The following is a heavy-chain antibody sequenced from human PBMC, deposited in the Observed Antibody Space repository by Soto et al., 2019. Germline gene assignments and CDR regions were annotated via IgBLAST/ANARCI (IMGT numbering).Heavy chain of an antibody. CDR2: VNPNNGVT. CDR1: GYTFVEFY. D-gene: IGHD3-10*01. J-gene: IGHJ5*02. CDR3: SRAGDYKNNREGNGLDP. V-gene: IGHV1-2*02. Sequence: QLVQSGAEVKQPGASVKVSCKTSGYTFVEFYMHWVRQAPGQGLEWVGWVNPNNGVTHYTGKFQGRVTMTSDKATRTGYVELTGMRSADTAVDYCSRAGDYKNNREGNGLDPWGQGTLVIVSS.